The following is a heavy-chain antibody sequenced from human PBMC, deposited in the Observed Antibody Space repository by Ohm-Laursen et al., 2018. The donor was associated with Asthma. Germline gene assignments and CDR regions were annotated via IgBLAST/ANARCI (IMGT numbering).Heavy chain of an antibody. V-gene: IGHV3-23*01. CDR3: AKDVFAGPNVVVATAADC. J-gene: IGHJ4*02. Sequence: SLRLSCTASGFTFSDYALTWVRQAPGKGLEWVAGVSANSGKTRYADSVKGRFTISRDNPKNILYLQMNSLRADDTAVYFCAKDVFAGPNVVVATAADCWGQGTLVTVSA. CDR1: GFTFSDYA. CDR2: VSANSGKT. D-gene: IGHD2-21*02.